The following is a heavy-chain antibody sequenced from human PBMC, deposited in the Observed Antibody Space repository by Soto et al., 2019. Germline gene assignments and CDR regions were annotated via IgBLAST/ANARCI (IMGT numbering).Heavy chain of an antibody. Sequence: QVQLVQSGAEVKKPGSSVKVSCKASGGTFSSYTISWVRQAPVQGLEWMGRIIPILGIANYAQKFQGRVTITADKSTSTAYMDLTSLRSEDTAVYYCAMEYCSSTSCYRDYWGQGTLVTVSS. V-gene: IGHV1-69*02. D-gene: IGHD2-2*02. CDR2: IIPILGIA. J-gene: IGHJ4*02. CDR3: AMEYCSSTSCYRDY. CDR1: GGTFSSYT.